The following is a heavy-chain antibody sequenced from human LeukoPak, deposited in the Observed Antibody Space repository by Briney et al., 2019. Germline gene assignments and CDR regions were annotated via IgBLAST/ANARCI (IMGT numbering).Heavy chain of an antibody. CDR3: ARPPPTYYYDSSASYDAFDI. J-gene: IGHJ3*02. CDR2: IYPGDSDT. V-gene: IGHV5-51*01. D-gene: IGHD3-22*01. CDR1: GYSFTTYW. Sequence: GESLKISCKGSGYSFTTYWIGWVRQMPGKSLEGMGIIYPGDSDTRYSPSFQGQVTISADKSISTAYLQWSSLKASDTAMYYCARPPPTYYYDSSASYDAFDIWGQGTMVTVSS.